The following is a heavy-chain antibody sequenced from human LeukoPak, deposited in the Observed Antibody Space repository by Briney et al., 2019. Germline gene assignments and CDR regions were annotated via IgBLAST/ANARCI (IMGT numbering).Heavy chain of an antibody. CDR2: INYSGIT. V-gene: IGHV4-39*01. Sequence: PSETLSLTCTVSGDSISSSYYYWGWIRQPPVKRLEWIGSINYSGITYYNPSLKSRVTMSVDTSKNQFSLKLSSVTAADTAVYYCVRRGSHRSSSWHYYFDYWGQGTLVTVSS. J-gene: IGHJ4*02. CDR1: GDSISSSYYY. D-gene: IGHD6-13*01. CDR3: VRRGSHRSSSWHYYFDY.